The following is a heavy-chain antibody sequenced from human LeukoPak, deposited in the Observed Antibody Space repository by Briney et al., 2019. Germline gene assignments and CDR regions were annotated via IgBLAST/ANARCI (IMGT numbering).Heavy chain of an antibody. V-gene: IGHV3-74*01. J-gene: IGHJ6*03. Sequence: GGSLRLSCEASGFTFSSFFMNWVRQAPGKGLVWVSRINSDGSSTSYADSVKGRFTISRDNAKNTLYLQMNSLRAEDTAVYYCARETKYSYGYYYMDVWGKGTTVTVSS. D-gene: IGHD5-18*01. CDR3: ARETKYSYGYYYMDV. CDR1: GFTFSSFF. CDR2: INSDGSST.